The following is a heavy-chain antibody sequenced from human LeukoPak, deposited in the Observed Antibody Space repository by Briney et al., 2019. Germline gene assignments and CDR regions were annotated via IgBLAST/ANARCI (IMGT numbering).Heavy chain of an antibody. CDR3: ARNRYYCSGRYLSAFDI. Sequence: SETLSLTCTVSGGSISSYYWSWIRQPPGKGLEWIGYIYYSGSTNYNPSLKSRVTISVDTSKNQFSLKLSSVTAADTAVYYCARNRYYCSGRYLSAFDIWGQGTMGTVSS. V-gene: IGHV4-59*01. CDR1: GGSISSYY. D-gene: IGHD3-10*01. CDR2: IYYSGST. J-gene: IGHJ3*02.